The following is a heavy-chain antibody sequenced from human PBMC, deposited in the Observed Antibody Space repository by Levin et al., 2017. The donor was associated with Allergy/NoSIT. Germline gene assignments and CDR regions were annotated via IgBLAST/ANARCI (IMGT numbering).Heavy chain of an antibody. CDR1: GYTFSGYY. Sequence: GASVKVSCKASGYTFSGYYIHWVRQAPGQGLEWMGWISPKTGDTSYAQTFRDRVTMTRDTSITTAYLDLRWLSSDDTAVYFCARVPKGRAYSFDYWGQGTLVTVPS. V-gene: IGHV1-2*02. CDR2: ISPKTGDT. J-gene: IGHJ4*02. CDR3: ARVPKGRAYSFDY.